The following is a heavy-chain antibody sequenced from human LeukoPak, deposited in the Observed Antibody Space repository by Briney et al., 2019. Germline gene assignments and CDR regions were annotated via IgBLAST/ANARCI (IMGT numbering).Heavy chain of an antibody. CDR1: GFTFGDYA. V-gene: IGHV3-49*03. CDR2: IRGKAYGGTT. D-gene: IGHD5-18*01. Sequence: GGSLRLSCTSSGFTFGDYAMSWFRQAPGKGLEWVAFIRGKAYGGTTEYAASVKGRFIISRDDSKSIAYLQMNSLKTEDAAVYYCTKYSGRIDYWGQGTLVTVSS. J-gene: IGHJ4*02. CDR3: TKYSGRIDY.